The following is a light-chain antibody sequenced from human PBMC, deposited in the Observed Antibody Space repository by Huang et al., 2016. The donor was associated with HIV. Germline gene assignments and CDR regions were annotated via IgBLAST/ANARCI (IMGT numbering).Light chain of an antibody. CDR3: QQYNTYRYT. Sequence: DIQMTQSPSTLSASVGDRVTITCRASQSISSWLAWYLQKPGKAPKLLIDKASSLESGVPSRFSGSGSGTEFTLTISSLQPDDFATYYCQQYNTYRYTFGQGTKLEIK. CDR1: QSISSW. V-gene: IGKV1-5*03. J-gene: IGKJ2*01. CDR2: KAS.